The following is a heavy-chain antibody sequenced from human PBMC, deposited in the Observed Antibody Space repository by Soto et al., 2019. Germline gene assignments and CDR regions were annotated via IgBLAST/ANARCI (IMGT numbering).Heavy chain of an antibody. CDR3: ASWQQGEHAYDI. D-gene: IGHD1-1*01. J-gene: IGHJ3*02. V-gene: IGHV3-53*01. CDR2: LYITYCT. Sequence: GESLILSCAVSGLTVNDRKYITWVRQAPWRWLEWVSALYITYCTYYAEFLRVRFTFSRDHFDNTVYLQMNGLRHDDTALYFCASWQQGEHAYDIGGLGKMVPVSS. CDR1: GLTVNDRKY.